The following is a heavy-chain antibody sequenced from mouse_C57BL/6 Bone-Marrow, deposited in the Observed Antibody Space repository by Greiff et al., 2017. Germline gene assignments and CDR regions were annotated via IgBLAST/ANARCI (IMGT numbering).Heavy chain of an antibody. D-gene: IGHD1-2*01. Sequence: EVKVVESGGGLVKPGGSLKLSCAASGFTFSDYGMHWVRQAPEKGLEWVAYISSGSSTIYYADTVNGRFTISRDNAKNTLFLQMTSLRSEDTAMYYCARGIVRRYYFDYWGQGTTLTVSS. CDR1: GFTFSDYG. V-gene: IGHV5-17*01. J-gene: IGHJ2*01. CDR3: ARGIVRRYYFDY. CDR2: ISSGSSTI.